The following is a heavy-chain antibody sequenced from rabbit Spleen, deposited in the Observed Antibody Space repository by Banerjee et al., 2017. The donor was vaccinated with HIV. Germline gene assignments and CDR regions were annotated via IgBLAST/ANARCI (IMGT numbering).Heavy chain of an antibody. D-gene: IGHD4-1*01. CDR1: GFSFSSNDY. CDR3: ARDLDGVIGWNFGW. J-gene: IGHJ3*01. CDR2: ITGSSSDFT. V-gene: IGHV1S40*01. Sequence: QSLEESGGDLVKPGASLTLTCTASGFSFSSNDYMCWVRQAPGKGLEWISCITGSSSDFTYSATWAKGRFTISKTSSTTVTLQMTSLTGADTATYFCARDLDGVIGWNFGWWGQGTLVTVS.